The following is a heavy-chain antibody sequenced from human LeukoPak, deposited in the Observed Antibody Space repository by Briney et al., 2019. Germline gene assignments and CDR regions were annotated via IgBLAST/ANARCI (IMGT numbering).Heavy chain of an antibody. D-gene: IGHD2-21*02. CDR1: GFTFSSHS. V-gene: IGHV3-23*01. CDR2: ISPSGDST. CDR3: ARRLLTGGVTDFFDF. Sequence: GGSLRLSCAASGFTFSSHSMSWVRQPPGEGLEGVAAISPSGDSTTYRDSVKGHFTISRDNSRNRLYLHMNTLTVEDTAIYYSARRLLTGGVTDFFDFWGQGALVTVSS. J-gene: IGHJ4*02.